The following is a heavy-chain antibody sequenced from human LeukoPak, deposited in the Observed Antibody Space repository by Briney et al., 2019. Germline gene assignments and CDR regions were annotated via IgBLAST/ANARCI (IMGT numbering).Heavy chain of an antibody. Sequence: GGSLRLSCAASGITVSDAWMSWVRQAPGKGLEWVGRIKSKTDGGTTDYAALVKGRFTVSRDDSKNTLYLQMNSLRTEDTALYYCTTGFSTGNWGQGTLVTVSS. CDR1: GITVSDAW. J-gene: IGHJ4*02. CDR2: IKSKTDGGTT. D-gene: IGHD2/OR15-2a*01. V-gene: IGHV3-15*01. CDR3: TTGFSTGN.